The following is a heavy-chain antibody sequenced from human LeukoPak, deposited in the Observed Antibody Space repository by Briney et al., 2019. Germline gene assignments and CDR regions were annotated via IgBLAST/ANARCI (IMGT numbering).Heavy chain of an antibody. Sequence: GGSLRLSCAASGFTFSSYGMHWVRQAPGKGLEWVAVISYDGSNKYYADSVKGRFTISRDNSKNTLYLQMNSLRAEDTAVYYCAKDRFGDCGGDCYRPDYWGQGTLVTVSS. CDR1: GFTFSSYG. CDR2: ISYDGSNK. CDR3: AKDRFGDCGGDCYRPDY. J-gene: IGHJ4*02. V-gene: IGHV3-30*18. D-gene: IGHD2-21*02.